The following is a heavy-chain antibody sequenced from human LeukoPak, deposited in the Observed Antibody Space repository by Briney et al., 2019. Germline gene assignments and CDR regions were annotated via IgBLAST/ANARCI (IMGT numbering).Heavy chain of an antibody. Sequence: SETLSLTCAVYGPSFNDYNWSWIRQPPGKGLEWLGKINHSGVTDYSPSLKSRVTISVDTSKNQFSLKLTSVTAADTAVDYCARAGGWYAFDYWGQGTLVTVSS. D-gene: IGHD6-19*01. CDR2: INHSGVT. CDR1: GPSFNDYN. V-gene: IGHV4-34*01. CDR3: ARAGGWYAFDY. J-gene: IGHJ4*02.